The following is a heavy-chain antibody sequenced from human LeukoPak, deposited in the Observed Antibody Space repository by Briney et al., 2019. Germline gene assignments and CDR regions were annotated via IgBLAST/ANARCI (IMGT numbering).Heavy chain of an antibody. D-gene: IGHD3-22*01. CDR1: GFTFSSYA. V-gene: IGHV3-23*01. J-gene: IGHJ5*02. Sequence: GGSLRLSCAASGFTFSSYAMSWDRQAPGKGLEWVSAISGSGGSTYYADSVKGQFTISRDNSKNMLYLQMNSMRAEDTAVYYCAIWMNYYDSSGYDWFDPWGQGTLVPVSS. CDR2: ISGSGGST. CDR3: AIWMNYYDSSGYDWFDP.